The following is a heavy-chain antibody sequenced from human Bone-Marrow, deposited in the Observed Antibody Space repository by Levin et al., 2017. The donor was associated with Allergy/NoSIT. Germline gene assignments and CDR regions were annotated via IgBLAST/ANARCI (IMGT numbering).Heavy chain of an antibody. CDR2: ISGSGGST. V-gene: IGHV3-23*01. CDR1: GFTFSSYA. D-gene: IGHD3-3*01. CDR3: AKVRDDFWSGYPKYYFDY. Sequence: GGSLRLSCAASGFTFSSYAMSWVRQAPGKGLEWVSAISGSGGSTYYADSVKGRFTISRDNSKNTLYLQMNSLRAEDTAVYYCAKVRDDFWSGYPKYYFDYWGQGTLVTVSS. J-gene: IGHJ4*02.